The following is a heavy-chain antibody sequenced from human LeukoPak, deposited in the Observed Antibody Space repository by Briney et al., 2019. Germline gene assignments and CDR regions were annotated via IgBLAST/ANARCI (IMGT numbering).Heavy chain of an antibody. CDR3: AKSSSGWGSFDY. V-gene: IGHV3-23*01. CDR2: ISYSGAET. CDR1: GFTFSSYA. D-gene: IGHD6-19*01. J-gene: IGHJ4*02. Sequence: PGGSLRLSCAASGFTFSSYAMSWVRQTPGKGLEWVSAISYSGAETHYADSVKGRFTISRDNSKNTLYLQMNSLRAEDTAVYYCAKSSSGWGSFDYWGQGSLVTVSS.